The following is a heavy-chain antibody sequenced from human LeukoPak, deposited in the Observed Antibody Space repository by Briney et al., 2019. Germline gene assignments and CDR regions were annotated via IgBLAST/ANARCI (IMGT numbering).Heavy chain of an antibody. J-gene: IGHJ4*02. CDR2: IYTSGST. V-gene: IGHV4-4*07. CDR3: ARLSADSSSSRGFDY. Sequence: SETLSLTCTVSGASISSYYWTWIRQPAGEGLEWIGRIYTSGSTNYNPSLKSRVAMSVDTSKNQFSLKLSSVTAADTAVYYCARLSADSSSSRGFDYWGQGTLATVSS. D-gene: IGHD2-2*01. CDR1: GASISSYY.